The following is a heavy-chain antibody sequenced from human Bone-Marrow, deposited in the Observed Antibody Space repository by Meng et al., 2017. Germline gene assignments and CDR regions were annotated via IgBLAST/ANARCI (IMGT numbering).Heavy chain of an antibody. D-gene: IGHD1-26*01. V-gene: IGHV1-69*06. J-gene: IGHJ5*02. CDR3: ARVVGYSGSYELDP. Sequence: QVQAVSSGAEGKKPGSSVKVSCKVSGGTFSSYAISWVRQAPGQGLEWMGGIIPIFGTANYAQKFQGRVTITADKSTSTAYMELSSLRSEDTAVYYCARVVGYSGSYELDPWGQGTLVTVSS. CDR1: GGTFSSYA. CDR2: IIPIFGTA.